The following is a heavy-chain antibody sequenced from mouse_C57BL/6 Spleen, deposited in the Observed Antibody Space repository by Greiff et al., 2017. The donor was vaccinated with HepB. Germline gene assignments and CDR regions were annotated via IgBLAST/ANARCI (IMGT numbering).Heavy chain of an antibody. V-gene: IGHV1-54*01. J-gene: IGHJ2*01. D-gene: IGHD1-1*01. CDR2: INPGSGGT. CDR3: ARQYYGSSPFDY. Sequence: VKLQESGAELVRPGTSVKVSCKASGYAFTNYLIEWVKQRPGQGLEWIGVINPGSGGTNYNEKFKGKATLTADKSSSTAYMQLSSLTSEDSAVYFCARQYYGSSPFDYWGQGTTLTVSS. CDR1: GYAFTNYL.